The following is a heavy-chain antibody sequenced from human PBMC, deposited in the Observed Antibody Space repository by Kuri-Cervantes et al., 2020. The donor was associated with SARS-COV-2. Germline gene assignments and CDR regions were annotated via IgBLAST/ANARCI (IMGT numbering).Heavy chain of an antibody. CDR1: GFTFSSYE. D-gene: IGHD2/OR15-2a*01. V-gene: IGHV3-21*01. J-gene: IGHJ6*02. CDR3: ARWGLSGPSYYGLDV. Sequence: GGSLRLSCAASGFTFSSYEMNWVRQAPGKGLEWVSSISSRSNYIYYADSVEGRFTISRDSANNSLSLQMYSLRAEDTAVYYCARWGLSGPSYYGLDVWGQGTTVTVSS. CDR2: ISSRSNYI.